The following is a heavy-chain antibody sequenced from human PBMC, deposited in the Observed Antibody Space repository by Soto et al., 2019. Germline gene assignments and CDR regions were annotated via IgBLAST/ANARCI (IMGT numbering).Heavy chain of an antibody. J-gene: IGHJ6*02. V-gene: IGHV3-9*01. D-gene: IGHD2-8*02. CDR2: ISWNSGTI. CDR1: GFSFDDYA. Sequence: GGSLRLSCAASGFSFDDYAMHWVRQASGKGLEWVSGISWNSGTIGYADSVKGRFTISRDNAKNSLYLQMNSLRAEDTALYYCAKSTGGTANGMGVWGQGTTVTVSS. CDR3: AKSTGGTANGMGV.